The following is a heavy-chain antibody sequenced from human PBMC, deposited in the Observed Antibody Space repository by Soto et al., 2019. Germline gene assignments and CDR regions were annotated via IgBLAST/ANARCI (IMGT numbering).Heavy chain of an antibody. CDR2: LIPIFGTA. CDR3: ASGIAVAGSYYYYYGMDV. Sequence: QVQLVQSGAEVKKPGSSVKVSCKASGGTFSSYAISWVRQAPGQGLEWMGGLIPIFGTANYAQKFQGRVTITADESTSTAYMELSSLRSEDTAVYYCASGIAVAGSYYYYYGMDVWGQGPTVTVSS. V-gene: IGHV1-69*01. CDR1: GGTFSSYA. J-gene: IGHJ6*02. D-gene: IGHD6-19*01.